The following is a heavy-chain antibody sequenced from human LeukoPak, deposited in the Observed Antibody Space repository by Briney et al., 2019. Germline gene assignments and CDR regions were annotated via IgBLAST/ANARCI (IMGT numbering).Heavy chain of an antibody. CDR3: ATDYAGNSLWYYYGLGV. V-gene: IGHV3-66*01. J-gene: IGHJ6*02. CDR1: GLTVSSDY. Sequence: GGSLRLSCAASGLTVSSDYMSWVRQAPGKGLEWVSVIYSGGGTYYADSVRGRFTISRDNSKNTLYLQLNSLRAEDTAVYYCATDYAGNSLWYYYGLGVWGQGTTVTVSS. D-gene: IGHD4-23*01. CDR2: IYSGGGT.